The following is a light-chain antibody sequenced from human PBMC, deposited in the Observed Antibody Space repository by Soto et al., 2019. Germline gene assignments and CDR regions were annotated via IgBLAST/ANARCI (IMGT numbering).Light chain of an antibody. CDR1: QSVTLW. J-gene: IGKJ2*01. CDR2: KAS. V-gene: IGKV1-5*03. Sequence: DIQMTQSPSILSASVGDGVTIACRASQSVTLWLTWYQQKPGKAPKLLLYKASTLESGVPSRFSGNGSETDFTLTISSLQPDDIGTYYCQQYNSYPYTFCQGTKLEIK. CDR3: QQYNSYPYT.